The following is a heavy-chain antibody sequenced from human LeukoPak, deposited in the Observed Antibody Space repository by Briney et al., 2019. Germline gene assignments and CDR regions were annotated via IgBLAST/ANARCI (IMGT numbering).Heavy chain of an antibody. Sequence: GGSLRLSCAASGFTFSSYWMSWVRQAPGKGLEWVANIKQDGSEKYYVDSVKGRFTISRDNAKNSLYLQMNSLRAEDTAVYYCARDSDCSSTSCYPLKQYWGQGTLVTVSS. D-gene: IGHD2-2*01. J-gene: IGHJ4*02. CDR2: IKQDGSEK. CDR1: GFTFSSYW. V-gene: IGHV3-7*01. CDR3: ARDSDCSSTSCYPLKQY.